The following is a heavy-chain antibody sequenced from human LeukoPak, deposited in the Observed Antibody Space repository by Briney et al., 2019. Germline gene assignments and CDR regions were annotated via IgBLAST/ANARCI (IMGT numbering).Heavy chain of an antibody. J-gene: IGHJ4*02. D-gene: IGHD6-19*01. CDR2: ISTY. V-gene: IGHV1-18*01. CDR1: GYTFTSYG. Sequence: ASVKVSCKASGYTFTSYGITWVRQAPGQGLECMGWISTYNTQKLQGRVTMTTDTSTGTAYMELRSLRSDDTAVYYCAKEHSSGWYRSSFDYWGQGTLVTVSS. CDR3: AKEHSSGWYRSSFDY.